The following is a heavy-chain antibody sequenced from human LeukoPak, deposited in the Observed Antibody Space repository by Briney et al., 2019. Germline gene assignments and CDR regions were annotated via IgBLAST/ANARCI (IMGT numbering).Heavy chain of an antibody. Sequence: SETLSLTCAVSGGSISSGGYSWSWIRQPPGKGLEWIGEINHSGSTNYNPSLKSRVTISVDTSKNQFSLKLSSVTAADTAVYYCASSPQPFEFDYWGQGTLVTVSS. D-gene: IGHD2-2*01. CDR1: GGSISSGGYS. CDR3: ASSPQPFEFDY. CDR2: INHSGST. V-gene: IGHV4-34*01. J-gene: IGHJ4*02.